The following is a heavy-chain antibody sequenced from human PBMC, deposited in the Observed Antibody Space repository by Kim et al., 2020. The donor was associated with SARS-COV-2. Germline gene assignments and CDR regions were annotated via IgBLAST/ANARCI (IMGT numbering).Heavy chain of an antibody. CDR3: ASRVLRYFDWLTDRDNWFDP. D-gene: IGHD3-9*01. Sequence: SETLSLTCAVSGGSISSSNWWSWVRQPPGKGLEWIGEIYHSGSTNYNPSLKSRVTISVDKSKNQFSLKLSSVTAADTAVYYCASRVLRYFDWLTDRDNWFDPWGQGTLVTVSS. CDR2: IYHSGST. V-gene: IGHV4-4*02. CDR1: GGSISSSNW. J-gene: IGHJ5*02.